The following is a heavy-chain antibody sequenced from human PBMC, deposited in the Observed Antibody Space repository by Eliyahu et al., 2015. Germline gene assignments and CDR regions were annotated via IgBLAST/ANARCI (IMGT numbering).Heavy chain of an antibody. Sequence: EVQLVESGGGLIQPGGSLRLXCTASGFIFGDYWMHWVRQVPGKGLEWLSRINSDAGGTEYADSVKGRFTVSTDSAKNTLYLQMNSLRPEDTAVYYCARGSDGEYFQYWGQGSLVTVSS. CDR3: ARGSDGEYFQY. J-gene: IGHJ1*01. CDR2: INSDAGGT. V-gene: IGHV3-74*01. CDR1: GFIFGDYW.